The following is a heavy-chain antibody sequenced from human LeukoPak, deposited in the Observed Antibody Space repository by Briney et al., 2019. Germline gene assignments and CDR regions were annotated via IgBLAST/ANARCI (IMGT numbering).Heavy chain of an antibody. J-gene: IGHJ6*02. CDR1: GCTFSDYY. CDR3: ARDRADIVVVPAAIGHYYYGMDV. Sequence: GGSLGRSCAASGCTFSDYYMSWIRQAPGKGLEWVSYISSSGSTIYYADSVKGRFTISRDNAKNSLYLQMNSLRAEDTAVYYCARDRADIVVVPAAIGHYYYGMDVWGQGTTVTVSS. D-gene: IGHD2-2*01. V-gene: IGHV3-11*01. CDR2: ISSSGSTI.